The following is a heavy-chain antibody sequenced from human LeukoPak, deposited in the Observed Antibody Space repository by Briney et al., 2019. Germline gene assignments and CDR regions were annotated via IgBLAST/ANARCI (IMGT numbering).Heavy chain of an antibody. Sequence: GSLRLSCAASGITFNKYNMNSVRQAPGKGLEWVSSLSSSSSYIYYADSVKGRFTISRDNAKNSLYLQMNSLGAEDTAVYYCATMPPSGAHNSLDHWGQGTLVTVSS. J-gene: IGHJ4*02. CDR1: GITFNKYN. V-gene: IGHV3-21*01. CDR2: LSSSSSYI. CDR3: ATMPPSGAHNSLDH. D-gene: IGHD2-2*01.